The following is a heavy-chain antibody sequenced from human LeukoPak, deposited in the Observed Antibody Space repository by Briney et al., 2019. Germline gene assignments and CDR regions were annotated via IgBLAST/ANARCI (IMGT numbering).Heavy chain of an antibody. D-gene: IGHD4-17*01. CDR3: ARGGGPTTVTDHFDY. CDR1: GFTFSGYS. Sequence: PGGSLRLSCAASGFTFSGYSMNWVRQAPGKGLEWVSYISSRSDAIYYADSVKGRFTISRDNAKNSLFLQMNSLRAEDTAVYYCARGGGPTTVTDHFDYWGQGTLVTVSS. V-gene: IGHV3-48*01. CDR2: ISSRSDAI. J-gene: IGHJ4*02.